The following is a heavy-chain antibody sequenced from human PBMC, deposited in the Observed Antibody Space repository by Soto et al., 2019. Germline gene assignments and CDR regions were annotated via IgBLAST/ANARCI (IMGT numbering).Heavy chain of an antibody. J-gene: IGHJ6*02. D-gene: IGHD4-4*01. Sequence: PGGSLRLSCVGSGFSFHSYSLHWVRQAPGKGLEWVATVSFDSKNKYYIDSVEGRFTISRDNSKNVMSLQMNSLRHEDTAVYYCAKESVEATYSYYGMEVWGPGTAVTVSS. V-gene: IGHV3-30*18. CDR3: AKESVEATYSYYGMEV. CDR2: VSFDSKNK. CDR1: GFSFHSYS.